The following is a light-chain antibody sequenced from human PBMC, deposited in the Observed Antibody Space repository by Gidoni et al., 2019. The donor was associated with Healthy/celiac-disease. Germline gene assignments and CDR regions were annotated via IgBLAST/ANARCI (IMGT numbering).Light chain of an antibody. J-gene: IGKJ2*01. Sequence: IVLTQSPGTLSLSPGERVTLSCRASQSISSSYLAWYQQKPGQAPRLLIYGASSRATGIPDRFSGSGSGTDFTLTISRLEPEDFAVYYCQQYGSSPPMFTFGQGTKLEIK. CDR3: QQYGSSPPMFT. CDR1: QSISSSY. CDR2: GAS. V-gene: IGKV3-20*01.